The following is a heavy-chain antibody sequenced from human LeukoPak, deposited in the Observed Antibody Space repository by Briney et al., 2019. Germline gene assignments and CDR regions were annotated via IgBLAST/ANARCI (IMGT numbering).Heavy chain of an antibody. CDR1: GYSISNGYF. J-gene: IGHJ4*02. D-gene: IGHD3-3*01. CDR2: IYHSGSI. CDR3: ARRLRFLEWLSGTAGFDY. Sequence: SETLSLNCTVSGYSISNGYFWGWIRQPPGKGLECIGTIYHSGSIYYSPSLKGRVTISVDTSKNQFSLKLNSLTAADTAVYYCARRLRFLEWLSGTAGFDYWGQGTLVTVSS. V-gene: IGHV4-38-2*02.